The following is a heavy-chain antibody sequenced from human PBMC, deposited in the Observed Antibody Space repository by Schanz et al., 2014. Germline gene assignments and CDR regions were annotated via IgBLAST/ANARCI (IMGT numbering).Heavy chain of an antibody. Sequence: EVQLVESGGGLVQPGGSLRLSCSASGFTFRNYCMHWVRQAPGKGLVWVSRISGDGSSRDYADFVKGRFTISRDNAKKTLFLQMNSQSADDTAVYFCARGREDYSTDYGLDVWGQGTTVTVSS. CDR3: ARGREDYSTDYGLDV. J-gene: IGHJ6*02. V-gene: IGHV3-74*02. CDR2: ISGDGSSR. CDR1: GFTFRNYC. D-gene: IGHD4-4*01.